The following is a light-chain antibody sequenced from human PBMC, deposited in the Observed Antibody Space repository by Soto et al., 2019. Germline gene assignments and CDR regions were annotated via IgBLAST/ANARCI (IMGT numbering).Light chain of an antibody. CDR2: AAS. CDR3: QKYNTAPWT. J-gene: IGKJ1*01. CDR1: QGISNY. V-gene: IGKV1-27*01. Sequence: DIQMTQSPSSLSASVGDRVTITCRASQGISNYLAWYQQKPGKVPKLLIYAASTLHSVVPSRFSGSGSGTDVTLTISTLQPEDVPTYYCQKYNTAPWTFGQGTKVDIK.